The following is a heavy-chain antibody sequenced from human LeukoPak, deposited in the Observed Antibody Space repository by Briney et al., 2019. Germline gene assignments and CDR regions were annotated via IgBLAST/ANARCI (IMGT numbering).Heavy chain of an antibody. D-gene: IGHD3-22*01. CDR3: AKAPGSFYDSSGYGLGNY. Sequence: PGGSLRLSCAASGFTFSTYATTWVRQAPGKGLEWVSSISGSGTTTYYADSVKGRFTISRDNSKNTLYLQMNSLRAEDTAVYYCAKAPGSFYDSSGYGLGNYWGQGTLVTVSS. CDR1: GFTFSTYA. V-gene: IGHV3-23*01. J-gene: IGHJ4*02. CDR2: ISGSGTTT.